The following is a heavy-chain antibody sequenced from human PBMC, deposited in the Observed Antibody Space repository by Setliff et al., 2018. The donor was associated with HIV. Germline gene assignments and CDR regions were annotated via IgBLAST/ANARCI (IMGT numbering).Heavy chain of an antibody. CDR2: ISPNFGHT. V-gene: IGHV1-18*04. J-gene: IGHJ5*02. CDR3: ARPHVRYNWLDP. CDR1: GYTFTTYG. Sequence: ASVKVSCKASGYTFTTYGISWVRQAPGHGLEWMGWISPNFGHTKYAQKFLDRVTMTIDTATSRAYMELRSLRSEDTAVYYCARPHVRYNWLDPWGQGTLVTVSS.